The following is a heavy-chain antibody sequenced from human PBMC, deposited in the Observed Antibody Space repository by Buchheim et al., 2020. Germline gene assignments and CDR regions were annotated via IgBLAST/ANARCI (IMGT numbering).Heavy chain of an antibody. V-gene: IGHV4-34*01. CDR2: INHSGST. CDR3: ARVYSSGITYYFGY. D-gene: IGHD6-19*01. CDR1: GGSFSGYY. Sequence: QVQLQQWGAGLLKPSETLSLTCAVYGGSFSGYYWSWICQPPGKGLEWIGEINHSGSTNYNPSLKSRVTISVDTSKKQFSLKLSSVTAADTAVYYCARVYSSGITYYFGYWGQGTL. J-gene: IGHJ4*02.